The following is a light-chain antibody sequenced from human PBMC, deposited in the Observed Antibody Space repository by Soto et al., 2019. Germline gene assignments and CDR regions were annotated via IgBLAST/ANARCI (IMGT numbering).Light chain of an antibody. CDR1: QRITTY. CDR3: QQSYSTPLT. CDR2: GTS. V-gene: IGKV1-39*01. J-gene: IGKJ4*01. Sequence: DIQVTQSPSSLSASVGDRVNLTCRASQRITTYLNWYQQRPGKAPKLLIFGTSNLQSGVPSKFSGSGSGIEFTLTISNLQPEYFATYFCQQSYSTPLTFGGGTNVEIK.